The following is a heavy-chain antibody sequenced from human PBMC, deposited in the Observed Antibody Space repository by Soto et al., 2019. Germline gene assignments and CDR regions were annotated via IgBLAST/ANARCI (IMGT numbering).Heavy chain of an antibody. CDR1: GYPVTAYY. Sequence: QLHLVQSGAVVKKPGASVTVSCSASGYPVTAYYMHWVRQAPGRGLEWMGGINPATGAAKYTQTFQGRVTLTRGPATSTVFMELSGLTSEDTAVFYCARGGGVGVAGSAAFDMWGQGTLVTVSS. D-gene: IGHD3-3*01. J-gene: IGHJ3*02. V-gene: IGHV1-2*02. CDR2: INPATGAA. CDR3: ARGGGVGVAGSAAFDM.